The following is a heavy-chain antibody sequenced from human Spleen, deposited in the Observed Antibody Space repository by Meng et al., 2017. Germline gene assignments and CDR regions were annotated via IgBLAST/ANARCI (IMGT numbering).Heavy chain of an antibody. Sequence: GGSLRLSCAASGFTFSNSGMHWVRQAPGKGLEWVAVIWYDGSTKHYADSVRGRFTISRDNFKNTLFLQMSSLTVEGTAVYYCARDPLLVARFDYWGQGTLVTVSS. J-gene: IGHJ4*02. CDR3: ARDPLLVARFDY. CDR1: GFTFSNSG. CDR2: IWYDGSTK. V-gene: IGHV3-33*01. D-gene: IGHD2-15*01.